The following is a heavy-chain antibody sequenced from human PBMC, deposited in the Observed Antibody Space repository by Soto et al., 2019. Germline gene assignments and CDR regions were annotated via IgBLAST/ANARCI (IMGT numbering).Heavy chain of an antibody. CDR1: GGSISSGGYY. V-gene: IGHV4-31*03. CDR3: ARHGGHYADILTGYYRHRHYYYGMDV. D-gene: IGHD3-9*01. CDR2: IYYSGST. Sequence: SETLSLTCTVSGGSISSGGYYWSWIRQHPGKGLEWIGYIYYSGSTYYNPSLKSRVTISVDTSKNQFSLKLSSVTAADTAVYYCARHGGHYADILTGYYRHRHYYYGMDVWGQGTTVTVSS. J-gene: IGHJ6*02.